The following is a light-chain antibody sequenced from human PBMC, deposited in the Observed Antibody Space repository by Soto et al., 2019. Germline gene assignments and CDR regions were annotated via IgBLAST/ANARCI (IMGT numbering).Light chain of an antibody. J-gene: IGLJ7*01. Sequence: QSVLTQPPSVSGAPGQRVTISCTGSSSNIGAGYNVHWYQQVPGTAPKLLIYGDSNRPSGVPDRFSGSKSGTSASLAITGLQAEAEDDYYCQSYDSSLSGWLFGGGTQLTVL. CDR3: QSYDSSLSGWL. V-gene: IGLV1-40*01. CDR1: SSNIGAGYN. CDR2: GDS.